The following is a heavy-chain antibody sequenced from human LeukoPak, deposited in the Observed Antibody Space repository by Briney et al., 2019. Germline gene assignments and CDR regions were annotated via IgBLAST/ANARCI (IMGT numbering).Heavy chain of an antibody. CDR1: GYPFTSYD. CDR2: MNPNSGNT. D-gene: IGHD3-22*01. V-gene: IGHV1-8*01. CDR3: ARGMGSGSYSAAYYFDY. Sequence: ASVKVSCKASGYPFTSYDINWVRQATGQGLEWMGWMNPNSGNTGYAQKFQDRVTMTRNTSISTAYMELSSLRSEDTAVYYCARGMGSGSYSAAYYFDYWGQGTLVTVSS. J-gene: IGHJ4*02.